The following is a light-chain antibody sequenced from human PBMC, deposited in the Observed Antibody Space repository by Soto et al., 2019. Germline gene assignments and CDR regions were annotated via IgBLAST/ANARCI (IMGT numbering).Light chain of an antibody. CDR2: KAS. V-gene: IGKV1-5*03. J-gene: IGKJ1*01. Sequence: IQMTQSPSTLSASVGDRGTFTCRASQTISTWLAWYQQKPGEAPKLLIYKASTLEVGVPSRFSASGSGTEFTLAINTLQPVDFATYYCQQYNSYPWTFGQGTKV. CDR1: QTISTW. CDR3: QQYNSYPWT.